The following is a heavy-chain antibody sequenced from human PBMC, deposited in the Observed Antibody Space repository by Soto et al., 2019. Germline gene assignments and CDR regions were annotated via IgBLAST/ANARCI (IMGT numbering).Heavy chain of an antibody. CDR3: ASDREARDGYNLPSGY. J-gene: IGHJ4*02. CDR1: GYTFTSYA. Sequence: QVQLVQSGAEEKKPGASVKVSCKASGYTFTSYAMHWVRQAPGQRLELMGWINAGNGNTKYSQKFQGRVTITRDTSASTAYMELSSLRSEDTAVYYCASDREARDGYNLPSGYWGKGTLVTVSS. V-gene: IGHV1-3*05. CDR2: INAGNGNT. D-gene: IGHD5-12*01.